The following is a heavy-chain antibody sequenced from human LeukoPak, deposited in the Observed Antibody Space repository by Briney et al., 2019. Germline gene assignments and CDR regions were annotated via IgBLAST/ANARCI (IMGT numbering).Heavy chain of an antibody. CDR1: GFTFNNYA. CDR2: ITSSGST. V-gene: IGHV3-23*01. J-gene: IGHJ4*02. CDR3: AKDLYGDYDFDC. D-gene: IGHD4-17*01. Sequence: GASLRLSCAASGFTFNNYAMNWVRQAPGKGLEWVSVITSSGSTYYADSVKGRFTISRDNSKNTLYLQMNSLRAEETAIYYCAKDLYGDYDFDCWGRGTLVTVSS.